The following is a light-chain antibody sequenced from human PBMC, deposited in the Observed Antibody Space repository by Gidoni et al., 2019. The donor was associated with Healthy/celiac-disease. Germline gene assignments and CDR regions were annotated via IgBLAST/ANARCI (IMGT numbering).Light chain of an antibody. J-gene: IGKJ4*01. CDR3: QQSYSTPT. V-gene: IGKV1-39*01. CDR2: AAS. CDR1: QSISSY. Sequence: DIQMPHSPSSLSASVGDRVTITCRASQSISSYFNWYQQKPGKAPKLLIYAASSLQSGVPSRFSGSGSGTDFTLTISSLQPEDFATYYCQQSYSTPTFGGGTKVEIK.